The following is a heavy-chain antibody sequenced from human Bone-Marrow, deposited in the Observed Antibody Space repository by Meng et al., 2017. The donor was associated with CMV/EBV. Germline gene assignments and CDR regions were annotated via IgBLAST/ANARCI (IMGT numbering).Heavy chain of an antibody. CDR2: INPNSGGT. CDR1: GYTFTGYY. Sequence: ASVKVSCKASGYTFTGYYMHWVRQAPGQGLEWMGWINPNSGGTNYAQKFQGRVTMTRDKSISTAYMELSRLRSEDTAVYYCAKRDWSGYYYYFDYWGQGTLVTVSS. CDR3: AKRDWSGYYYYFDY. D-gene: IGHD3-3*01. V-gene: IGHV1-2*02. J-gene: IGHJ4*01.